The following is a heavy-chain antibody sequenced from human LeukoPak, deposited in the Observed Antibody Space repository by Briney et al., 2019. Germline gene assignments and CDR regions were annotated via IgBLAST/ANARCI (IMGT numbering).Heavy chain of an antibody. CDR1: WYTFTSYG. V-gene: IGHV1-18*01. D-gene: IGHD4-23*01. CDR2: ISAYNGNT. J-gene: IGHJ3*02. CDR3: ARDRLVVTPDDAFDI. Sequence: ASVKVSCQASWYTFTSYGISWVRQAPGQGLEWMGWISAYNGNTNYAQKLQGRVTMTTDTSTSTAYMELRSLRSDDTAVYYCARDRLVVTPDDAFDIWGQGTMVTVSS.